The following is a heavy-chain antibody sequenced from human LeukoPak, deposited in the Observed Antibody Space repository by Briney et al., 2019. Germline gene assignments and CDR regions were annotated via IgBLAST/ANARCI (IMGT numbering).Heavy chain of an antibody. Sequence: PGGSLRLSCAASGFTFSSYSMNWVRQAPGKGLEWVSYISSSSSTIYYADSVKGRFTISRDNAKNSLYLQMNSLRAEDTAVYYCARDGGYSSSWCDYWSQGTLVTVSS. D-gene: IGHD6-13*01. V-gene: IGHV3-48*04. CDR1: GFTFSSYS. J-gene: IGHJ4*02. CDR3: ARDGGYSSSWCDY. CDR2: ISSSSSTI.